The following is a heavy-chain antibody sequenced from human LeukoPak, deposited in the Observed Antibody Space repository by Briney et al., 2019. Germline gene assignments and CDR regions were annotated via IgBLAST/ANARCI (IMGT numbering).Heavy chain of an antibody. Sequence: GGSLRLSCAASGFTFSSYWMSWVRQAPGKGLEWVANIKQDGSEKYYVYSVKGRFTISRDNAKNSLYLQMNSLRAEDTAVYYCARSSGLWFGESRPYYFDYWGQGTLVTVSS. J-gene: IGHJ4*02. CDR1: GFTFSSYW. V-gene: IGHV3-7*01. D-gene: IGHD3-10*01. CDR2: IKQDGSEK. CDR3: ARSSGLWFGESRPYYFDY.